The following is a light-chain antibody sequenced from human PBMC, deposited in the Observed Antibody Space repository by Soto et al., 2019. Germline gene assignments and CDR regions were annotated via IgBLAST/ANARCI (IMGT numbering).Light chain of an antibody. CDR2: DTS. CDR1: QGIGDT. Sequence: EIVMTHSPATLSVSPWEVATLSCRASQGIGDTLAWYQQKPGQTPRLLIYDTSIRATGVPARFSGSRSGAEFTLTISSLQSEDFAVYSCQHYVNWPVTFAAGTKVDIK. CDR3: QHYVNWPVT. J-gene: IGKJ4*01. V-gene: IGKV3-15*01.